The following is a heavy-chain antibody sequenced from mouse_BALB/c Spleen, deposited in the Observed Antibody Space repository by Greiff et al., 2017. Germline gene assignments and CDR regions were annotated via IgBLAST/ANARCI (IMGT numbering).Heavy chain of an antibody. CDR1: GFTFSSYA. CDR3: ARRESFYAMDY. V-gene: IGHV5-6-5*01. J-gene: IGHJ4*01. Sequence: EVQGVESGGGLVKPGGSLKLSCAASGFTFSSYAMSWVRQTPEKRLEWVASISSGGSTYYPDSVKGRFTISRDNAKNNLYLQMSSLKSEDTAMYYCARRESFYAMDYWGQGTSVTVSS. CDR2: ISSGGST. D-gene: IGHD6-2*01.